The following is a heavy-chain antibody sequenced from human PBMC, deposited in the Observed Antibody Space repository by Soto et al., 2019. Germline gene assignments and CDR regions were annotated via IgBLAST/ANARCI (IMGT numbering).Heavy chain of an antibody. V-gene: IGHV1-69*13. D-gene: IGHD2-2*01. CDR2: IIPIFGTA. CDR3: ASPWCSSTSCPPYYYGMDV. Sequence: SVKVSCKASGGTFSSYAISWVRQAPGQGLEWMGGIIPIFGTANYAQKFQGRVTITADESTSTAYMELSSLRSEDTAVYYCASPWCSSTSCPPYYYGMDVPGQGTMVTVSS. J-gene: IGHJ6*02. CDR1: GGTFSSYA.